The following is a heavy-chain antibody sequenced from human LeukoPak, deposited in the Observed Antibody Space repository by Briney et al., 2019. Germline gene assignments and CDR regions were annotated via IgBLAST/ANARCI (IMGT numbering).Heavy chain of an antibody. CDR3: ARAAGRFYFDY. Sequence: SQTLFLTCAVSGGSISSGGYSWSWIRQPPGKGLEWIGYIYYSGSTYYNPSLKSRVTISVDTSKNQFSLKLSSVTAADTAVYYCARAAGRFYFDYWGQGTLVTVSS. CDR2: IYYSGST. D-gene: IGHD6-13*01. V-gene: IGHV4-30-4*07. J-gene: IGHJ4*02. CDR1: GGSISSGGYS.